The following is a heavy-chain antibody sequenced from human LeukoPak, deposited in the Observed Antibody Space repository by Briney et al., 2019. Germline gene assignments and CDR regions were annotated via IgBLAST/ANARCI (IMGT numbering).Heavy chain of an antibody. CDR3: ARDLIAVAGTDWFDP. D-gene: IGHD6-19*01. J-gene: IGHJ5*02. CDR1: GGTFSSYA. Sequence: SVKVSCKASGGTFSSYAISWVRQAPGQGLEWMGGIIPIFGTANYAQKFQGRVTITADEPTSTAYMELSSLRSEDTAVYYCARDLIAVAGTDWFDPWGQGTLVTVSS. CDR2: IIPIFGTA. V-gene: IGHV1-69*01.